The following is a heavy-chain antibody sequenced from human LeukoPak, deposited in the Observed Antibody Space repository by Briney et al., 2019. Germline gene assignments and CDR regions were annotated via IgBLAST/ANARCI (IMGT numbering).Heavy chain of an antibody. CDR3: ARSPTRGGSSWYPSYFDY. D-gene: IGHD6-13*01. V-gene: IGHV6-1*01. CDR2: TYYRSKWYN. J-gene: IGHJ4*02. Sequence: SQTLSLTCAISGDSVSSNSAAWNWIRQSPSRGLEWLGRTYYRSKWYNDYAVSVKSRITINPDTSKNQFSLQLNSVTPEDTAVYYCARSPTRGGSSWYPSYFDYWGQGTLVTVSS. CDR1: GDSVSSNSAA.